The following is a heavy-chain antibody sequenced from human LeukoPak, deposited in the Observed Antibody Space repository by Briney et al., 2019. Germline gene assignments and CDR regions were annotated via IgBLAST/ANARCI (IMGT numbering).Heavy chain of an antibody. Sequence: GASVKVSCKASGGTFSSYAISWVRQAPGQGLEWMGGIIPIFGTANYAQKFQGRVTITTDESTSTAYMELSSLRSEDTAVYYCARHRQRLATYAFGIWGQGTMVNVSS. CDR3: ARHRQRLATYAFGI. D-gene: IGHD1-26*01. CDR2: IIPIFGTA. J-gene: IGHJ3*02. V-gene: IGHV1-69*05. CDR1: GGTFSSYA.